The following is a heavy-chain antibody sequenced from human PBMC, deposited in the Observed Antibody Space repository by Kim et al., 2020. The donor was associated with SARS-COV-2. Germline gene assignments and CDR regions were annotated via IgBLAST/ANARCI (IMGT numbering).Heavy chain of an antibody. Sequence: ASVKVSCKASGYTFTSYAMHWVRQAPGQRLEWMGWINAGNGNTKYSQKFQGRVTITRDTSASTAYMELSSLRSEDTAVYYCARTEGLSLLWFGELHGGWFDPWGQGTLVTVSS. J-gene: IGHJ5*02. CDR2: INAGNGNT. V-gene: IGHV1-3*01. CDR1: GYTFTSYA. D-gene: IGHD3-10*01. CDR3: ARTEGLSLLWFGELHGGWFDP.